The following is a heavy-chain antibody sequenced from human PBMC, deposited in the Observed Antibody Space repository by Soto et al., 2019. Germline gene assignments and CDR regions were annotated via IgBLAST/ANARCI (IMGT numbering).Heavy chain of an antibody. CDR2: INHSGST. CDR1: GGSFSGYY. CDR3: ARGRDYYYYGMDV. Sequence: QVQLQQWGAGLLKPSETLSLTCAVYGGSFSGYYWSWIRQPPGKVLEWIGEINHSGSTNYNRSLKTRVTISAATSKKQYSLKLSSVTAADTAVYYCARGRDYYYYGMDVWGQGTTVTVSS. J-gene: IGHJ6*02. V-gene: IGHV4-34*01.